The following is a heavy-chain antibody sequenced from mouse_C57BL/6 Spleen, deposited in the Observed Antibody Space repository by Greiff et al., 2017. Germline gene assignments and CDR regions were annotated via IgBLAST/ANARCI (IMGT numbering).Heavy chain of an antibody. Sequence: QVQLQQPGAELVKPGASVKLSCKASGYTFTSYWMHWVKQRPGQGLEWIGMIHPNSGSTNYNEKFKSKATLTVDKSSSTAYMQRSSLTSEDSAVYYCARDSSGAAWFAYWGQGTLVTVSA. J-gene: IGHJ3*01. CDR1: GYTFTSYW. D-gene: IGHD3-2*02. CDR3: ARDSSGAAWFAY. CDR2: IHPNSGST. V-gene: IGHV1-64*01.